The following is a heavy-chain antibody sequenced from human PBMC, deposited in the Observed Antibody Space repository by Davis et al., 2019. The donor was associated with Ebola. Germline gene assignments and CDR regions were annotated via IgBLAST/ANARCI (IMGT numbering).Heavy chain of an antibody. CDR2: ISSSGSTI. J-gene: IGHJ6*02. V-gene: IGHV3-11*01. D-gene: IGHD6-13*01. Sequence: GESLKISCAASGFTFSDYYMRWIRQAPGKGLEWVSYISSSGSTIYYADSVKGRFTISRDNAKNSLYLQMNSLRAEDTAVYYCARAAAKFDYGMDVWGQGTTVTVSS. CDR3: ARAAAKFDYGMDV. CDR1: GFTFSDYY.